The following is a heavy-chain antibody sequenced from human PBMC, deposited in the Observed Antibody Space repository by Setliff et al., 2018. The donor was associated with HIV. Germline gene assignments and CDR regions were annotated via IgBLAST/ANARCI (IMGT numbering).Heavy chain of an antibody. CDR2: IGPIYTSGST. Sequence: PSETLSLTCTVSGGSISSYYWTWIRQPAGKGLEWIGRIGPIYTSGSTKYNPSLESRVTMSVDTSKNQFSLRLYSVTAAGTAVYYCASFDLSTTPSADWGQGALVTVSS. D-gene: IGHD3-3*01. CDR1: GGSISSYY. V-gene: IGHV4-4*07. J-gene: IGHJ1*01. CDR3: ASFDLSTTPSAD.